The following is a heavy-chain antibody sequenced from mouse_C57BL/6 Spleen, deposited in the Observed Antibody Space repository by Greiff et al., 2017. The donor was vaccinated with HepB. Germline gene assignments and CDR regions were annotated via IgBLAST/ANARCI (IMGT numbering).Heavy chain of an antibody. CDR3: ARNGMGYFDV. CDR2: INPGSGGT. V-gene: IGHV1-54*01. J-gene: IGHJ1*03. CDR1: GYAFTNYL. Sequence: VQLVESGAELVRPGTSVKVSCKASGYAFTNYLIEWVKQRPGQGLEWIGVINPGSGGTNYNEKFKGKATLTADKSSSTAYMQLSSLTSEDSAVYFCARNGMGYFDVWGTGTTVTVSS. D-gene: IGHD1-1*01.